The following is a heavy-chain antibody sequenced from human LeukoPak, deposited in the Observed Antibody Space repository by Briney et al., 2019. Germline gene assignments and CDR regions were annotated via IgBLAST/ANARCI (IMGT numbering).Heavy chain of an antibody. CDR1: GGTFSSYT. Sequence: SVKVSFKASGGTFSSYTISWVRQAPGQGLEWMGRIIPILGIANYAQKFQGRVTITADKSTSTAYMELSSLRSEDTAVYYCATSRTIFGVVRSFDPWGQGTLVTVSS. CDR3: ATSRTIFGVVRSFDP. V-gene: IGHV1-69*02. CDR2: IIPILGIA. D-gene: IGHD3-3*01. J-gene: IGHJ5*02.